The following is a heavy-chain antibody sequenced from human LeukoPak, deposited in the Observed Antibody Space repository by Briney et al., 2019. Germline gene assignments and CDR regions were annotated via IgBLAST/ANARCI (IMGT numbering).Heavy chain of an antibody. Sequence: PSETLSLTCALYGGSFSSYSWSWTWIRQTPEKGLEWIGEIIEKGNANYNPSLKSRVTIDLDTSKNQFSLKLTSMTAADTAVYYCARVGITGINWFDPWGQGTLVTVSS. D-gene: IGHD1-20*01. V-gene: IGHV4-34*12. CDR2: IIEKGNA. CDR3: ARVGITGINWFDP. CDR1: GGSFSSYS. J-gene: IGHJ5*02.